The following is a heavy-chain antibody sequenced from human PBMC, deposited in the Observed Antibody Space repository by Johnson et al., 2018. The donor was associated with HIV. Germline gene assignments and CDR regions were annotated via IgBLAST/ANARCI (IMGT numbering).Heavy chain of an antibody. CDR1: GFTFSSYA. CDR3: AGKEAIDEAFDI. V-gene: IGHV3-30-3*01. J-gene: IGHJ3*02. Sequence: QVQLVESGGGVVQPGRSLRLSCVASGFTFSSYAMHWVRQAPGKGLEWVAVISYDGSNKYYADSVKGRFTISRDNSKNTLYLQMNRLRAEDTAVYYCAGKEAIDEAFDIWGQGTMVTVSS. CDR2: ISYDGSNK. D-gene: IGHD2-2*01.